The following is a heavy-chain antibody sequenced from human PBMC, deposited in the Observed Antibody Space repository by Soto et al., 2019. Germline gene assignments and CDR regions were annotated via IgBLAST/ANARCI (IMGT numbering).Heavy chain of an antibody. V-gene: IGHV1-18*04. CDR1: GYTFTSYG. J-gene: IGHJ1*01. CDR2: ISPLKGRT. CDR3: AMADVDRPEYFKH. Sequence: QVPLVQSGTDLKRPGASMKVSCKASGYTFTSYGISWLRQAPGQGLEWMAWISPLKGRTQYSQKAQGRVTLSTDTSSSTAYMKMRTLRVDDTAVYYGAMADVDRPEYFKHGGQAAQLTVS. D-gene: IGHD3-16*01.